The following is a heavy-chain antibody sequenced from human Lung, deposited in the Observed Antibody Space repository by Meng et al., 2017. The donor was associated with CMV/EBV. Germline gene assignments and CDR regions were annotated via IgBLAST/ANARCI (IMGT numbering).Heavy chain of an antibody. CDR2: IEHNGSP. V-gene: IGHV4-34*01. CDR3: TRGPMRSWFDP. Sequence: GSLRLSCAVYGGSFSNYYWTWNRQSQGKGLTWIGEIEHNGSPNYSPSLKGRVTMSVETSTNHFSLKLTSVTAADSGVYYCTRGPMRSWFDPWGQGTLVTVSS. CDR1: GGSFSNYY. J-gene: IGHJ5*02.